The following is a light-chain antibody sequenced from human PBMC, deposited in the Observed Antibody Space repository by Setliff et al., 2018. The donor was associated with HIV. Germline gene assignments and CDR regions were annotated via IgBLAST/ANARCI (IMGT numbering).Light chain of an antibody. CDR3: ASHRDTNTLEV. J-gene: IGLJ1*01. Sequence: QSVLTQPASVSGSPGQSITISCSGTNSDIGGHDYVSWYQQHPGKAPKLIIFSVTYRPSGVSDRFSGSKSGNTASLTISGLQPEDEADYYCASHRDTNTLEVFGTGTRSPS. V-gene: IGLV2-14*03. CDR2: SVT. CDR1: NSDIGGHDY.